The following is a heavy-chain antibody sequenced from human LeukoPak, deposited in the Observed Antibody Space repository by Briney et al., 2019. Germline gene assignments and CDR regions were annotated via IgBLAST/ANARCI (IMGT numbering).Heavy chain of an antibody. V-gene: IGHV3-30-3*01. CDR3: ARDVQSDDSSRWYFGVYFDY. D-gene: IGHD6-13*01. CDR1: GFTFSNYA. CDR2: ISYDGSNK. Sequence: PGGSLRLSCAASGFTFSNYAMHWVRQAPGKGLEWVAVISYDGSNKYYADSVKDRFTISRDNSKNTMYLQMNSLRAEDTAVYYCARDVQSDDSSRWYFGVYFDYWGQGTLVTVSS. J-gene: IGHJ4*02.